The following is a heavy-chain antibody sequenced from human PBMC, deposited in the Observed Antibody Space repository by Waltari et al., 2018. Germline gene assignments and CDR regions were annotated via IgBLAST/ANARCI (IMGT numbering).Heavy chain of an antibody. Sequence: QVQLQESGPGLVKPSETLSLTCTVSGGSISSHYWSWIRQPPGKGLEWIGLMYYSGSTNYNPSLKSRVTISVDTSKNQLSLKVSSVTAADTAVYYCARVIKKNSSGWNYYYYYMDVWGKGTTVTVSS. CDR2: MYYSGST. V-gene: IGHV4-59*11. J-gene: IGHJ6*03. D-gene: IGHD6-19*01. CDR3: ARVIKKNSSGWNYYYYYMDV. CDR1: GGSISSHY.